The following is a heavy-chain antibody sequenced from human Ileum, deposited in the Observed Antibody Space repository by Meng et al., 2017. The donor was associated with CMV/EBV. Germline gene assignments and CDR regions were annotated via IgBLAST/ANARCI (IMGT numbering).Heavy chain of an antibody. V-gene: IGHV4-31*03. CDR3: ARAPDSIAGTTLSIYGMDV. CDR2: IYYSGTT. J-gene: IGHJ6*02. CDR1: GGSISSGGYY. D-gene: IGHD1-20*01. Sequence: SETLSLTCNVSGGSISSGGYYWSWIRQHPGKGLEWIGYIYYSGTTYYNPSLKSRVTVSLDTSKNQFSLKLTSVTAADTAVYYCARAPDSIAGTTLSIYGMDVWGQGTTVTVSS.